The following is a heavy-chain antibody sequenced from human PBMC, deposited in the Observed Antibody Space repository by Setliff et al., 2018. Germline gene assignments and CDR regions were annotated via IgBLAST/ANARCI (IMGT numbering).Heavy chain of an antibody. CDR3: ARYRGMATLTSQYYYYIDV. CDR1: GFTFSDYY. J-gene: IGHJ6*03. V-gene: IGHV3-11*04. CDR2: ISAGGSRL. D-gene: IGHD4-17*01. Sequence: GGSLRLSCAASGFTFSDYYMNWIRQAPGKGLEWVSYISAGGSRLDYADSVKGRFTISRDNAKNSLYLHMNSLRAEDTAVYYCARYRGMATLTSQYYYYIDVWGKGTTVTVSS.